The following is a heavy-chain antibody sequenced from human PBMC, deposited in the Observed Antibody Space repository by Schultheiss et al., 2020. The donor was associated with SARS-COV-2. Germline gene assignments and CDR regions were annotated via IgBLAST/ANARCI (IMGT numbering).Heavy chain of an antibody. D-gene: IGHD3-16*02. CDR1: GYTFTGYY. Sequence: ASVKVSCKASGYTFTGYYMHWVRQAPGQGLEWMGWINPNSGDTNYAQKLQGRVTMTTDTSTSTAYMELRSLRSDDTAVYYCASSGGRRLGELSPLGDYYGMDVWGQGTTVTVSS. CDR3: ASSGGRRLGELSPLGDYYGMDV. CDR2: INPNSGDT. J-gene: IGHJ6*02. V-gene: IGHV1-2*02.